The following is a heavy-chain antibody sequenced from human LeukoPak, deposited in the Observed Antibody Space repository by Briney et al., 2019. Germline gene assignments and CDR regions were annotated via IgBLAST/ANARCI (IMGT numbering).Heavy chain of an antibody. V-gene: IGHV1-2*02. CDR2: INPNSGGT. D-gene: IGHD3-10*01. CDR1: GYTFTGYY. CDR3: ASMSITMVRGVIPFDY. Sequence: ASVKVSCKASGYTFTGYYMHWVRQALGQGLEWMGWINPNSGGTNYAQKFQGRVTMTRDTSISTAYMELSRLRSDDTAVYYCASMSITMVRGVIPFDYWGQGTLVTVSS. J-gene: IGHJ4*02.